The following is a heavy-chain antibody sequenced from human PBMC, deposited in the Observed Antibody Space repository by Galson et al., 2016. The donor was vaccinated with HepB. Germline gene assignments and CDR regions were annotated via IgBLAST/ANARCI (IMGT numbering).Heavy chain of an antibody. V-gene: IGHV6-1*01. CDR3: ARVEGYCNGGICNPLSWFDP. Sequence: CAISGDSVSSNGTTWTWIRQSPSRGLEWLGGTYYKSKWYNDYAISVKSRMIFNTDTAYMELTRLRSDDTAIYYCARVEGYCNGGICNPLSWFDPWGKGTLVTVSS. D-gene: IGHD2-15*01. CDR1: GDSVSSNGTT. J-gene: IGHJ5*02. CDR2: TYYKSKWYN.